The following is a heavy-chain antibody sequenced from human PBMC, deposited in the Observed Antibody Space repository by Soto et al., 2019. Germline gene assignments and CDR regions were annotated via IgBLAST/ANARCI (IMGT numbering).Heavy chain of an antibody. V-gene: IGHV4-39*01. Sequence: TSETLSLTCTVSGGSISSSSYYWGWIRQPPGKGLEWIGSIYYSGSTYYNPSLKSRVTISVDTSKNQFSLKLSSVTAADTAVYYCAIIAAAGRTYYYYYYMDVWGKGTTVTVSS. CDR3: AIIAAAGRTYYYYYYMDV. CDR1: GGSISSSSYY. CDR2: IYYSGST. D-gene: IGHD6-13*01. J-gene: IGHJ6*03.